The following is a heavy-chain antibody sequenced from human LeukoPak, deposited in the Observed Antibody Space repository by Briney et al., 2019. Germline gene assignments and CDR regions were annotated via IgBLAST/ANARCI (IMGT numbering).Heavy chain of an antibody. CDR2: IYYSGST. D-gene: IGHD2-2*02. CDR3: ARKAGRYCSSSSCYTGCP. CDR1: GGSISRYY. Sequence: SETLSLTCTVSGGSISRYYWSWIRQPPGKGLEWIGYIYYSGSTNYNPSLKSRVTISVDTSKNQFSLKLSSVTAADTAVYYFARKAGRYCSSSSCYTGCPCGQGTLVTVSS. V-gene: IGHV4-59*01. J-gene: IGHJ5*02.